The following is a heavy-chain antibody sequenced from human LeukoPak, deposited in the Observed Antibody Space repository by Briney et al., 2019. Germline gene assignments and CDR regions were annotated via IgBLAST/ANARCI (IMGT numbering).Heavy chain of an antibody. Sequence: GASVKVSCKVSGYTLTELSMHWARQAPGKGLEWMGGFDPEDGETIYAQKFQGRVTMTEDTSTDTAYMELSSLRSEDTAVYYCAIRTADSYGFDAFDIWGQGTMVTVSS. J-gene: IGHJ3*02. V-gene: IGHV1-24*01. CDR1: GYTLTELS. CDR3: AIRTADSYGFDAFDI. D-gene: IGHD5-18*01. CDR2: FDPEDGET.